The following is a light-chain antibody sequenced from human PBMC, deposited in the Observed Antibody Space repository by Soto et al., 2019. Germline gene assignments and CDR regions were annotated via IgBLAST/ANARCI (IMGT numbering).Light chain of an antibody. Sequence: DLQMTQSPSSLSASAGDRVTITCQASQDITNNLNWYQQKPGKAPKLLIYDASNLKTGVPSRFSGSGSGTDFTFTISSLQAEDIATYYCQQYDNLPYTFGQGTKLEI. J-gene: IGKJ2*01. V-gene: IGKV1-33*01. CDR3: QQYDNLPYT. CDR1: QDITNN. CDR2: DAS.